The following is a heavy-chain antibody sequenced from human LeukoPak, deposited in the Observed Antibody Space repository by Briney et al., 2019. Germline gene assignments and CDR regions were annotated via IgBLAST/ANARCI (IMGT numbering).Heavy chain of an antibody. V-gene: IGHV1-8*01. Sequence: GASVKVSCKASGYTFTSYDINWVRQATGQGLEWMGWMNPNSGNTSYAQKFQGRVTMTRDMSTSTVYMELSSLRSEDTAVYYCAREKDPSYGESWYAFDYWGQGTLVTVSS. CDR3: AREKDPSYGESWYAFDY. J-gene: IGHJ4*02. D-gene: IGHD6-13*01. CDR1: GYTFTSYD. CDR2: MNPNSGNT.